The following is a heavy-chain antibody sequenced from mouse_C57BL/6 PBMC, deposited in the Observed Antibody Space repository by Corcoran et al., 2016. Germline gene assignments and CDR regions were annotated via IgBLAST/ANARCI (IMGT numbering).Heavy chain of an antibody. D-gene: IGHD1-1*01. V-gene: IGHV9-3*01. Sequence: QIQLVQSGPELKKPGETVKISCKASGYTFTTYGMSWVKQAPGKSLKWMGWINTYSGVPTYADDFKGRFAFSLETSASTAYLQINNLKNEDTATYFCARYYAYYYAMDYWGQGTSVTVSS. CDR2: INTYSGVP. CDR3: ARYYAYYYAMDY. CDR1: GYTFTTYG. J-gene: IGHJ4*01.